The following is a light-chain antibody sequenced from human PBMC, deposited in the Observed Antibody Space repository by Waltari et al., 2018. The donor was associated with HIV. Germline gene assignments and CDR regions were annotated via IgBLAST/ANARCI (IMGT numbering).Light chain of an antibody. J-gene: IGLJ1*01. CDR1: NSAIGSNY. CDR2: RNN. CDR3: AAWDVSLRGAYV. Sequence: QSVLTQPPSASGTPGQRVTISCSGANSAIGSNYVYWFQQLPGTAPKLLIYRNNQRPSGVPDRFSGSKSGTSASLAISGLRSEDEADYYCAAWDVSLRGAYVFGTGTKVAVL. V-gene: IGLV1-47*01.